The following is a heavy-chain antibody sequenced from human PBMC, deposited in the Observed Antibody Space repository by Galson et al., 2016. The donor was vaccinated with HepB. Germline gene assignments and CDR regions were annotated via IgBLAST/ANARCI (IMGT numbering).Heavy chain of an antibody. Sequence: SLRLSCAASGFAFSQYAMTWVRQAPGKGLEWVSAIESSGRSSYSADSVKGRFTISRDNSKNMLYLQMNSLRADDTATYYCAKRTPILKWEHLDYWGQGTLVTVSS. V-gene: IGHV3-23*01. CDR2: IESSGRSS. D-gene: IGHD1-26*01. J-gene: IGHJ4*02. CDR3: AKRTPILKWEHLDY. CDR1: GFAFSQYA.